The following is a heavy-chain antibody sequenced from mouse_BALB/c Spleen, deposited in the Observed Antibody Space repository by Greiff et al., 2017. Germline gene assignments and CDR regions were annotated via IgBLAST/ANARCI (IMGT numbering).Heavy chain of an antibody. D-gene: IGHD2-1*01. CDR1: GYTFTSYW. CDR2: INPSTGYT. CDR3: LYGNYGWFAY. V-gene: IGHV1-7*01. J-gene: IGHJ3*01. Sequence: QVQLQQSGAELAKPGASVKMSCKASGYTFTSYWMHWVKQRPGQGLEWIGYINPSTGYTEYNQKFKDKATLTADKSSSTAYMQLSSLTSEDSAVYYCLYGNYGWFAYWGQGTLVTVSA.